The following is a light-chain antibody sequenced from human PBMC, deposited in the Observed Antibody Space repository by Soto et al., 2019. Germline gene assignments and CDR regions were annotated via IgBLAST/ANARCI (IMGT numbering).Light chain of an antibody. J-gene: IGKJ1*01. CDR1: QSVSSY. Sequence: IVLTQSPATLSLSPGERATXXCRASQSVSSYLAWYQQKPGQAPRLLINDASNRATGIPARFSGSGNGTDFSLTISRLEPEDIAVYYFQHYNSSPLTFGQGTKV. CDR3: QHYNSSPLT. CDR2: DAS. V-gene: IGKV3-11*01.